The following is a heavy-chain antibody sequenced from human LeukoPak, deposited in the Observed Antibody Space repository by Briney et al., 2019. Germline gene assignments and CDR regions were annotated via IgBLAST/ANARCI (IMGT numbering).Heavy chain of an antibody. CDR1: GFTFSTYA. Sequence: GGALRLSCAASGFTFSTYAMSWVRQAPGEGLEGVSAISGGSSDTHYADSVKGRFTISRDNAKNSLYLQMNSLRAEDTAVYYCARDLSSSRLNWFDPWGQGTLVTVSS. CDR2: ISGGSSDT. CDR3: ARDLSSSRLNWFDP. J-gene: IGHJ5*02. D-gene: IGHD6-13*01. V-gene: IGHV3-23*01.